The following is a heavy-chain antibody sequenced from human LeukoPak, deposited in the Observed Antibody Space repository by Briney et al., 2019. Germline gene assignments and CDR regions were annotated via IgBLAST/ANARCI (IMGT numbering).Heavy chain of an antibody. D-gene: IGHD3-3*02. CDR2: INHSGST. Sequence: KPSETLSLTCAVYGGSFSGYYWSWIRQPPGKGLEWIGEINHSGSTNYNPSLKSRVTISVDTSKNQFSLKLSSVTAADTAVYYCASSNPHNWFDPWGQRTLVTVSS. CDR3: ASSNPHNWFDP. CDR1: GGSFSGYY. J-gene: IGHJ5*02. V-gene: IGHV4-34*01.